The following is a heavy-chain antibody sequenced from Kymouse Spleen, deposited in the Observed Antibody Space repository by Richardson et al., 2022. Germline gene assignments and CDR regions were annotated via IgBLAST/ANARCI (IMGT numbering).Heavy chain of an antibody. D-gene: IGHD6-13*01. J-gene: IGHJ4*02. CDR3: ARGGGAAAGPFDY. CDR1: GGSFSGYY. Sequence: QVQLQQWGAGLLKPSETLSLTCAVYGGSFSGYYWSWIRQPPGKGLEWIGEINHSGSTNYNPSLKSRVTISVDTSKNQFSLKLSSVTAADTAVYYCARGGGAAAGPFDYWGQGTLVTVSS. CDR2: INHSGST. V-gene: IGHV4-34*01.